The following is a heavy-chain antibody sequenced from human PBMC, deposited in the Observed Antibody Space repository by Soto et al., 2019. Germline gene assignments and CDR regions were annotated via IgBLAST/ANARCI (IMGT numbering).Heavy chain of an antibody. D-gene: IGHD3-16*01. CDR3: AEDRRAGGNSAFYFDF. J-gene: IGHJ4*02. CDR2: ISATGGGT. CDR1: GFKFSNYA. Sequence: PGGSLRLSCAASGFKFSNYAMGWVRQAPGKGLEWVSLISATGGGTYYADSVEGRFTISRDNSHNTLYLQVHSLTAEDTAVYYCAEDRRAGGNSAFYFDFWGQGAQVTVSS. V-gene: IGHV3-23*01.